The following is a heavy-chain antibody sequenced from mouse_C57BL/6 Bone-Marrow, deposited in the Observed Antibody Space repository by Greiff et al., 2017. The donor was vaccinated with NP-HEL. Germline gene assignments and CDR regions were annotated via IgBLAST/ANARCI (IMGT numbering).Heavy chain of an antibody. CDR3: ARGLPFDY. J-gene: IGHJ2*01. CDR1: GYTFTDYN. V-gene: IGHV1-18*01. CDR2: SIPNNGGT. Sequence: EVQLQQSGPELVKPGASVKIPCKASGYTFTDYNMEWVKQSNGKSRVGSGDSIPNNGGTIYNQKFKGKATLTVDKASSTAYMELRSLTSEDTAVYYCARGLPFDYWGQGTTLTVSS. D-gene: IGHD2-4*01.